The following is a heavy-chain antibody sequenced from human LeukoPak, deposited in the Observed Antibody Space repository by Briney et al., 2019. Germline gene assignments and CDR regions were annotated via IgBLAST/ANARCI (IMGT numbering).Heavy chain of an antibody. Sequence: GGSLRLSCAASGFTFTSSAMSWVRQAPGKGLECVSSISGSGGSTDYAGSVKGRFTISRDNSKNTLYLQMNGLRAEDTAVYYCACHKENFYDSSGNYWGQGTLVTVSS. CDR1: GFTFTSSA. J-gene: IGHJ4*02. CDR2: ISGSGGST. D-gene: IGHD3-22*01. V-gene: IGHV3-23*01. CDR3: ACHKENFYDSSGNY.